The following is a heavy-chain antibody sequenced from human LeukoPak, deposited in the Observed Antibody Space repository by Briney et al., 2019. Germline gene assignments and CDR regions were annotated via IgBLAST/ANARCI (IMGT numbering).Heavy chain of an antibody. CDR2: ISTSSSYI. CDR3: AKFTGATRGRSIDY. CDR1: GFTFSTYT. J-gene: IGHJ4*02. V-gene: IGHV3-21*06. D-gene: IGHD1-26*01. Sequence: GGSLRLSCTASGFTFSTYTMNWVRQAPGKGLEWVSFISTSSSYIYYADSVKGRFTISRDNAKNTLYLQMNSLRAEDTAVYYCAKFTGATRGRSIDYWGQGTLVTVSS.